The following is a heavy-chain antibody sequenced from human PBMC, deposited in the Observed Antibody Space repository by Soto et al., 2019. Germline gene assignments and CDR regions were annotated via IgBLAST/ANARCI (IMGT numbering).Heavy chain of an antibody. Sequence: ASVKVSCKESGGTFGSYAIAWVRQAPGQGLEWMGGIIPIFGIANYAQKFQGRVAITTDTSTSTAYMELRSLRPDDTAVYYCAREGTMVRGVTVGYYYYGMDVWGQGTTVTVSS. CDR2: IIPIFGIA. CDR3: AREGTMVRGVTVGYYYYGMDV. CDR1: GGTFGSYA. D-gene: IGHD3-10*01. V-gene: IGHV1-69*10. J-gene: IGHJ6*02.